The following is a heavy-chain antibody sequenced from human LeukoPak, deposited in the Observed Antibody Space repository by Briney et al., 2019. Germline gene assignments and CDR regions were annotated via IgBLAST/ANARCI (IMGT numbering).Heavy chain of an antibody. V-gene: IGHV4-4*07. CDR3: ARDLPSYYFDSGNMFDP. J-gene: IGHJ5*02. D-gene: IGHD3-10*01. CDR1: GGSISNFY. Sequence: SETPSLTCTVSGGSISNFYWSWLRHPAGKGLEWLGRIYSSGRKNYNSSLKSRVPMSIDTSNNQFSLKLSSVTAADTAVYYCARDLPSYYFDSGNMFDPWGQGTLVTVSS. CDR2: IYSSGRK.